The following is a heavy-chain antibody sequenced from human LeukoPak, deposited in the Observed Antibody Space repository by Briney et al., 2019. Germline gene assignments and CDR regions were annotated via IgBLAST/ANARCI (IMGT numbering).Heavy chain of an antibody. J-gene: IGHJ4*02. D-gene: IGHD2-15*01. CDR2: VNAGGDT. CDR3: ASGEDCSGGSCYRPLGY. V-gene: IGHV4-34*01. CDR1: GGSFTGHY. Sequence: SETLSLTRAVYGGSFTGHYWTWIRQPPGKGLEWIGEVNAGGDTYYNPSLGSRVTISLDTSKNQFSLRLNSVTAADTALYYCASGEDCSGGSCYRPLGYWGQGTLVTVSS.